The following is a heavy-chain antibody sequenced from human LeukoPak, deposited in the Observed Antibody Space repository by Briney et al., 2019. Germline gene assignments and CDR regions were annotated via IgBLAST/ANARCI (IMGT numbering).Heavy chain of an antibody. V-gene: IGHV3-33*01. CDR2: IWYDGSNK. Sequence: PGGSLRLSCAASGFTFSRHGMHWVRQAPGKGLEWVAVIWYDGSNKYYADSVKGRFTISRDNAKNTVYLQMNSLRAEDTAVYYCARDRVASRGGEDCYYGMDVWGQGTTVTVSS. CDR3: ARDRVASRGGEDCYYGMDV. J-gene: IGHJ6*02. CDR1: GFTFSRHG. D-gene: IGHD2-21*01.